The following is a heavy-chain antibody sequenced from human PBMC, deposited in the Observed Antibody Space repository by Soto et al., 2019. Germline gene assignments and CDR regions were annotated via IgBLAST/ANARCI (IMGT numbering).Heavy chain of an antibody. CDR3: DRRRDYHPVSAFQRNRSSDL. D-gene: IGHD3-16*01. V-gene: IGHV3-73*01. Sequence: QPPGKGLEWVGRIRSKANSYATAYAASVKGRFTISRDDSKNTAYLQMNSLKNEDFSSYSCDRRRDYHPVSAFQRNRSSDL. J-gene: IGHJ2*01. CDR2: IRSKANSYAT.